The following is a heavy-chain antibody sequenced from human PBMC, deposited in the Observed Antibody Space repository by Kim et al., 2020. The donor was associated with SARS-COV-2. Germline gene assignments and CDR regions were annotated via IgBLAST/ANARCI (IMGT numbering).Heavy chain of an antibody. CDR3: AQTPGSHSGWYPVYYYGMDV. J-gene: IGHJ6*02. V-gene: IGHV1-69*13. CDR2: IIPIFGTA. Sequence: SVKVSCKASGGTFSSYAISWVRQAPGQGLEWMGGIIPIFGTANNAQKFQGRVTITADESTSTAYMELSSLRSEDTAVYYCAQTPGSHSGWYPVYYYGMDVWGQGTTVTVSS. CDR1: GGTFSSYA. D-gene: IGHD6-19*01.